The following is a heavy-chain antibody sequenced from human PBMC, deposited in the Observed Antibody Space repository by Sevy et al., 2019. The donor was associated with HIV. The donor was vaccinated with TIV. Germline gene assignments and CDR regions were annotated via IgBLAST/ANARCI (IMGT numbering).Heavy chain of an antibody. V-gene: IGHV3-21*01. CDR2: ISSSSSYI. Sequence: GGSLRLSCSASGFTFSSYGMNWVRQAPGKGLEWVSSISSSSSYIDYADSVKGRFTISRDNAKNSLYLQMSSLRPEDTAVYYCARGLVGPTDEGGSYFDYWGQGTLVTVSS. J-gene: IGHJ4*02. D-gene: IGHD1-26*01. CDR3: ARGLVGPTDEGGSYFDY. CDR1: GFTFSSYG.